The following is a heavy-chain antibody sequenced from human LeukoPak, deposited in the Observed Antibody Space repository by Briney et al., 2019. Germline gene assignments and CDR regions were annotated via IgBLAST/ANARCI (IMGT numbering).Heavy chain of an antibody. V-gene: IGHV4-39*01. J-gene: IGHJ3*02. CDR3: ARNMTVILVAERTDAFDI. D-gene: IGHD3-22*01. Sequence: KTSETLSLTCTVSGASISSNTYYWAWIRQSPGKGLEWIGSIFNAGSTFYNSSLTSRVTMSVDTSKNQFSLKLSSVTAADTAMYYCARNMTVILVAERTDAFDIWGQGTMVTVSS. CDR2: IFNAGST. CDR1: GASISSNTYY.